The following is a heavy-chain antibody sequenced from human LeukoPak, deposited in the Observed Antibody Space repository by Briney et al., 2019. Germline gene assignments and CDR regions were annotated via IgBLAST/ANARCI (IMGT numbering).Heavy chain of an antibody. V-gene: IGHV1-2*02. CDR2: INPNSGGT. J-gene: IGHJ1*01. CDR3: ARGAVGYGDYDD. D-gene: IGHD4-17*01. CDR1: GYTFSGYY. Sequence: ASVKVSCKASGYTFSGYYIHWVRQAPGQGLEWMGWINPNSGGTNYAQRFQGRVTMTRDTSISTAYMELSSLRSEDTAVYYCARGAVGYGDYDDWGQGTLVTVSS.